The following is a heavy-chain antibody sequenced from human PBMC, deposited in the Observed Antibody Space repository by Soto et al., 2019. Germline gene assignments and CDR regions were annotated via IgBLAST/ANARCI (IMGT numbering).Heavy chain of an antibody. D-gene: IGHD4-17*01. CDR1: GGSIISSNY. J-gene: IGHJ3*02. V-gene: IGHV4-4*02. CDR2: IYNSGGT. Sequence: QVQLRQSGPGLVKPSGTLSLTCTVSGGSIISSNYWTWVRQSPGKGLEWIGEIYNSGGTDYNPSLKSRVTITLHRSQNQFSLNLTSVTAADTAVYYCASSYGDSTPRRADVFHISGHGTMVIVSS. CDR3: ASSYGDSTPRRADVFHI.